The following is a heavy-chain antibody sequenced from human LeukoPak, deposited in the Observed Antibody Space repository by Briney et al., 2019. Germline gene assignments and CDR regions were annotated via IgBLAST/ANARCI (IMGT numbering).Heavy chain of an antibody. CDR3: ARGGRWPKENWFDP. CDR2: MNPNSGNT. V-gene: IGHV1-8*01. CDR1: GYTFTSYD. D-gene: IGHD2-15*01. J-gene: IGHJ5*02. Sequence: ASVKVSCKASGYTFTSYDINWVRQATGQGLKWMEWMNPNSGNTGYAQKFQGRVTMTRNTSISTAYMELSSLRSEDTAVYYCARGGRWPKENWFDPWGQGTLVTVSS.